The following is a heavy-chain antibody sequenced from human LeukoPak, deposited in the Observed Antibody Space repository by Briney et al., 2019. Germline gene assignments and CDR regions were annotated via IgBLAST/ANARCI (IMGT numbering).Heavy chain of an antibody. D-gene: IGHD2-21*01. CDR1: GGSISSYY. V-gene: IGHV4-59*01. CDR3: ASAYSQGAFDI. J-gene: IGHJ3*02. Sequence: SETLSLTCTVSGGSISSYYWSWIRQPPGKGLEWIGYIYYSGSTNYNPPLKSRVTISVDTSKNQFSLKLSSVTAADTAVYYCASAYSQGAFDIWGQGTMVTVSS. CDR2: IYYSGST.